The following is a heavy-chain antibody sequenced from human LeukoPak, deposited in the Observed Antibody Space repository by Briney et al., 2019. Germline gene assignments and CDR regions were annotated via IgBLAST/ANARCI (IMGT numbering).Heavy chain of an antibody. D-gene: IGHD1-26*01. Sequence: GGTLRLSCAASGFTFTSYSMSWVRQAPGKGLEWVSVISGNSGDTFYADSVKGRFTISRDNYKNTLYLQMNSLRVEDTAVYYCAKGRTLVGGSTRSYDYWGQGTLVTVSS. CDR3: AKGRTLVGGSTRSYDY. V-gene: IGHV3-23*01. CDR2: ISGNSGDT. J-gene: IGHJ4*02. CDR1: GFTFTSYS.